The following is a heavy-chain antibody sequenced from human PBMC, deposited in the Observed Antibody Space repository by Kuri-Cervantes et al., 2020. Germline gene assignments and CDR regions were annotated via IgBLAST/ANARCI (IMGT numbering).Heavy chain of an antibody. CDR2: ISSSSSYI. V-gene: IGHV3-21*01. D-gene: IGHD3-10*01. J-gene: IGHJ6*02. CDR1: GFTFSSYS. CDR3: ARGRYYYGSGSYYKDYGMDV. Sequence: GESLKISCAASGFTFSSYSMNWVRQAPGKGLEWVSSISSSSSYIYYADSVKGRFTISRDNAKNSLYLQMNSLRAEDTAVYYCARGRYYYGSGSYYKDYGMDVWGQGTTVTVSS.